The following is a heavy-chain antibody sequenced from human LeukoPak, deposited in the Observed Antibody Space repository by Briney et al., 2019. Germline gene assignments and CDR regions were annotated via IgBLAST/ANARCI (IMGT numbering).Heavy chain of an antibody. D-gene: IGHD2-2*01. CDR1: GASISGYY. J-gene: IGHJ3*02. CDR2: IYYSGST. V-gene: IGHV4-30-4*01. CDR3: ARDGPRYCSSTSCYGRLGAFDI. Sequence: SETLSLTCTVSGASISGYYWSWIRQPPGKGLEWIGYIYYSGSTYYNPSLKSRVTISVDTSKNQFSLKLSSVTAADTAVYYCARDGPRYCSSTSCYGRLGAFDIWGQGTMVTVSS.